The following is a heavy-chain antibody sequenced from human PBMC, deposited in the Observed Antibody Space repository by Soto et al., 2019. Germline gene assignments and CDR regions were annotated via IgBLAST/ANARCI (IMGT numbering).Heavy chain of an antibody. J-gene: IGHJ4*02. CDR1: GGSISSGDYY. Sequence: SETLSLTCTVSGGSISSGDYYWSWIRQPPGKGLEWIGYIYYSGSTYYNPSLKSRVTISVDTSKNQFSLKLSSVTAADTAVYYWARGGLGSGYDYNYWGQGTLVTVSS. CDR2: IYYSGST. D-gene: IGHD5-12*01. V-gene: IGHV4-30-4*01. CDR3: ARGGLGSGYDYNY.